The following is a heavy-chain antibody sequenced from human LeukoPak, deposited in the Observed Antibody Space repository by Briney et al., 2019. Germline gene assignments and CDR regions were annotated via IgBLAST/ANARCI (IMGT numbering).Heavy chain of an antibody. CDR2: ISSSTSDDAI. J-gene: IGHJ3*02. D-gene: IGHD4-23*01. Sequence: GGSLRLSCAASGFTFSDYYMTWIRQAPGKGLEWISYISSSTSDDAIYYADSVKGRFTISSDNAKKSVYLQMNSLRADDTAVYYCAIRGISVVAFDIWGQGTMVTVSS. CDR3: AIRGISVVAFDI. V-gene: IGHV3-11*01. CDR1: GFTFSDYY.